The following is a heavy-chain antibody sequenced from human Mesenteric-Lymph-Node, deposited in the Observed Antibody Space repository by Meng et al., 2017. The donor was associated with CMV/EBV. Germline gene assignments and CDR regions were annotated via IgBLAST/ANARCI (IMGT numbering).Heavy chain of an antibody. V-gene: IGHV3-11*04. D-gene: IGHD6-13*01. CDR3: ARDRDSSSWQHYYYYYGMDV. CDR1: GFTFSDYY. CDR2: ISSSGSTI. Sequence: GGSLRLSCAASGFTFSDYYMSWIRQAPGKGLEWVSYISSSGSTIYYADSVKGRFTIFRDNAKNSLYLQMNSLRAEDTAVYYCARDRDSSSWQHYYYYYGMDVWGQGTTVTVSS. J-gene: IGHJ6*02.